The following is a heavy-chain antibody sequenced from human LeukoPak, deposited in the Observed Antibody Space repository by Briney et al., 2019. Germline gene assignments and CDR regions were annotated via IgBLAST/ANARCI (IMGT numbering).Heavy chain of an antibody. Sequence: KPGESLKISCRVSGDGFANYWIGWVRQMHGKSLQWVAIIHPSVSDTQYSPSFQGQVTISADKAITTAYLQWSSLKASDTAMYYCARRAYQSFLGVGWFDPWGQGTLVTVSS. CDR2: IHPSVSDT. J-gene: IGHJ5*02. V-gene: IGHV5-51*01. CDR3: ARRAYQSFLGVGWFDP. D-gene: IGHD2-2*01. CDR1: GDGFANYW.